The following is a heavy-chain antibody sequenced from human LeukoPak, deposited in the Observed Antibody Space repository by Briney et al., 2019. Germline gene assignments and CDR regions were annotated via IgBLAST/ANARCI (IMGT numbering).Heavy chain of an antibody. CDR2: VDPEDGET. Sequence: GASVKVSCKAFGYTFTDYYIHWVKEAPGKGLEWMGRVDPEDGETTYAEKFQGRVTITADTSTDTAYMELNNLRSDDTAVYYCARDPSSSSDYWGQGTLVTVSS. D-gene: IGHD6-13*01. CDR1: GYTFTDYY. CDR3: ARDPSSSSDY. V-gene: IGHV1-69-2*01. J-gene: IGHJ4*02.